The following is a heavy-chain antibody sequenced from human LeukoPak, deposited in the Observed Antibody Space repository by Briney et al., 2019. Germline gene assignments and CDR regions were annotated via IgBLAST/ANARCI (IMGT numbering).Heavy chain of an antibody. D-gene: IGHD6-13*01. V-gene: IGHV3-30*04. Sequence: PGGSLRLSCAASGFIFSTYAMHWVRQAPGKGLEWVAVISYDGSKTYYADSVKGRFTISRDNAKNSLYLQMNSLRVEDTAVYYCAYWAGTADGFNGPFDYWGQGTLVTVSS. CDR3: AYWAGTADGFNGPFDY. CDR1: GFIFSTYA. J-gene: IGHJ4*02. CDR2: ISYDGSKT.